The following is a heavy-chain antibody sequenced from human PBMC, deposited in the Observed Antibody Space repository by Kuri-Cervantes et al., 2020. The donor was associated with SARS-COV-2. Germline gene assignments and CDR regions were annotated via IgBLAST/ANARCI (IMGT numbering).Heavy chain of an antibody. V-gene: IGHV4-59*01. CDR1: GGSFSGYD. CDR3: ARDNVLYSGSGFDL. Sequence: SETLSLTFAVYGGSFSGYDWSWIRQPPGKGLEWIGYFYHSGITNYDPSLKSRVTISGDTSKNQLSLKLTSVTAADTAVYYCARDNVLYSGSGFDLWGQGTLVTVSS. D-gene: IGHD1-26*01. CDR2: FYHSGIT. J-gene: IGHJ4*02.